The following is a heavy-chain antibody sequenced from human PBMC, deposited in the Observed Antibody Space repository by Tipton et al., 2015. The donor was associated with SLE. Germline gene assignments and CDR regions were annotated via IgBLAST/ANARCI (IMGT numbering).Heavy chain of an antibody. J-gene: IGHJ1*01. CDR3: ARMNGDFGPEYFQH. V-gene: IGHV4-4*02. CDR1: GSSVSSTNW. CDR2: IYPSGST. D-gene: IGHD4-17*01. Sequence: TLSLTCAVSGSSVSSTNWWSWVRQSPGTGLEWIGEIYPSGSTNYNPSLKSRVTISVDTSKNQFSLKLSSVTAADTAVYYCARMNGDFGPEYFQHWGQGTMVTVSS.